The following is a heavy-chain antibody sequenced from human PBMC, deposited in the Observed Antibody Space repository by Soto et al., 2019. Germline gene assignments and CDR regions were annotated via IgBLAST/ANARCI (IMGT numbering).Heavy chain of an antibody. CDR3: AKDYRGPLYQRDFDY. D-gene: IGHD2-2*02. Sequence: QVQLVESGGGVVQPGRSLRLSCAASGFTFSSYGMHWVRQAPGKGLGWVAVISYDGSNKYYADSVKGRFTISRDNSKNTLYLQMNSLRAEDTAVYYCAKDYRGPLYQRDFDYWGQGTLVTVSS. CDR2: ISYDGSNK. V-gene: IGHV3-30*18. CDR1: GFTFSSYG. J-gene: IGHJ4*02.